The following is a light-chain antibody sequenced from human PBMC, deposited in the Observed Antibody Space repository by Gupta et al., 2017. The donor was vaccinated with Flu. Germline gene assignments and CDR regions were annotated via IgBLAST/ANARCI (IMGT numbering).Light chain of an antibody. J-gene: IGLJ3*02. V-gene: IGLV4-60*03. CDR1: SGLTTYI. CDR2: VEGSGSY. CDR3: ETWDGNTWV. Sequence: QPVVTQPSSASASLGSSVKLTCTLSSGLTTYIIAWHQQQPGKAPRYLMKVEGSGSYNKGSGGRERFSGYRAGADRYRTISNLQSEDEADYYCETWDGNTWVFGGGTKLTVL.